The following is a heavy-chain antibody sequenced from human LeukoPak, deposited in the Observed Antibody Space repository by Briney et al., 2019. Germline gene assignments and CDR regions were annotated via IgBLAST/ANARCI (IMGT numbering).Heavy chain of an antibody. J-gene: IGHJ4*02. CDR2: VSSSSSTI. CDR1: GFTFSDHI. Sequence: GGSLRLSCAASGFTFSDHIMNWVRQLPGKRLEWVAYVSSSSSTIYYADSVKGRFTISRDNAKNSLYLQMNSLRAEDTAVYYCARDRYYYDSSGYLVMFDYWGQGTLVTVSS. V-gene: IGHV3-48*01. CDR3: ARDRYYYDSSGYLVMFDY. D-gene: IGHD3-22*01.